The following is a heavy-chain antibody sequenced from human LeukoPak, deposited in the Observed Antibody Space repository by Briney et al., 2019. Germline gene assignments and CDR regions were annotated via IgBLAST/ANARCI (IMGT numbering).Heavy chain of an antibody. CDR1: GGSISIGGYS. D-gene: IGHD5-18*01. CDR2: IYHSGST. V-gene: IGHV4-30-2*01. Sequence: SETLSLTCAVSGGSISIGGYSWSWIRQPPGKGLEWIGYIYHSGSTYYNPSLKSRVTISVDRSKNQFSLKLSSETAADTAVYYCARGYGAFDIWGQGTMVTVSS. J-gene: IGHJ3*02. CDR3: ARGYGAFDI.